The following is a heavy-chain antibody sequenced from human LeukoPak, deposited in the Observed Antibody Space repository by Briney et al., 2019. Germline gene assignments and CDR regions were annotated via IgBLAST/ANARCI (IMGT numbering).Heavy chain of an antibody. CDR2: MKEDGSDI. CDR3: ATGGALRRYWAQ. V-gene: IGHV3-7*01. D-gene: IGHD2-8*02. CDR1: GFTFSRST. J-gene: IGHJ4*02. Sequence: GGSLRLSCVVSGFTFSRSTMTWVRQAPGKGPEWVAKMKEDGSDIYYMDSVKGRFTISRDNARNELYLQMNRLRGEDTAVYYCATGGALRRYWAQWGQGARVTVSS.